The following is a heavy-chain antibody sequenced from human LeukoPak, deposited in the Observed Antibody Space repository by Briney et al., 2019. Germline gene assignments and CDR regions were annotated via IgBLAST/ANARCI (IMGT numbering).Heavy chain of an antibody. V-gene: IGHV4-38-2*01. CDR1: GGSFSGYY. CDR3: ARGSGYDVDFDY. Sequence: PSETLSLTCAIYGGSFSGYYWGWIRQPPGKGLEWIGSIYHSGSTYYNPSLKSRVTISVDTSKNQFSLKLSSVTAADTAVYYCARGSGYDVDFDYWGQGTLVTVSS. CDR2: IYHSGST. D-gene: IGHD5-12*01. J-gene: IGHJ4*02.